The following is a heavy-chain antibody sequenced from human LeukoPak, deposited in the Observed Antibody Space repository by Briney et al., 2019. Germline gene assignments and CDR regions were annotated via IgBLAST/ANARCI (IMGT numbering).Heavy chain of an antibody. D-gene: IGHD3-10*01. CDR1: GFTFSSYA. CDR2: ISGSGGST. CDR3: AKYSGSGSYAYYFDY. Sequence: GGSLRLSCAASGFTFSSYAMSWVRQAPGKGLEWVSAISGSGGSTYYADSVKGRFTTSRDNSKNTLYLQMNSLRAEDTAVYYCAKYSGSGSYAYYFDYWGQGTLVTVSS. J-gene: IGHJ4*02. V-gene: IGHV3-23*01.